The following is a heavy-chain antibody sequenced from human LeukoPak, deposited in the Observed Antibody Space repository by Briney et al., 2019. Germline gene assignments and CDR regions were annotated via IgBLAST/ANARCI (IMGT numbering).Heavy chain of an antibody. V-gene: IGHV3-23*01. CDR3: AKDTIYYYGSGSYPHYFDY. CDR2: ISGSGGNT. CDR1: GFTFSSYA. Sequence: PGGSLRLSCAASGFTFSSYAMSWVRQAPGKGLEWVSVISGSGGNTYYADSVKGRFTISRDNSKNTLYLQMNSLRAEDTAVYYCAKDTIYYYGSGSYPHYFDYWGQGTLVTVS. D-gene: IGHD3-10*01. J-gene: IGHJ4*02.